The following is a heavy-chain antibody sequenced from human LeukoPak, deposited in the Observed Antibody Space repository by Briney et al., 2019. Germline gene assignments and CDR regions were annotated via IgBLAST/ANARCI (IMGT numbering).Heavy chain of an antibody. CDR2: IYSGGST. Sequence: GGSLRLSCAASGFTVSSNYMSWARQAPGKGLEWVSVIYSGGSTYYADSLKGRFTISKDNSKNTLYLQMNSLRAEDTAVYYCASDSGSYYYYYGMDVWGQGTTVTVSS. D-gene: IGHD1-26*01. J-gene: IGHJ6*02. V-gene: IGHV3-53*01. CDR1: GFTVSSNY. CDR3: ASDSGSYYYYYGMDV.